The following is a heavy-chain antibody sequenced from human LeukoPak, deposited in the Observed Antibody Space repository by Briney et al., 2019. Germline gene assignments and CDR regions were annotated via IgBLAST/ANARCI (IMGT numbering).Heavy chain of an antibody. CDR1: GFTFSTYW. CDR3: TFSSYGDHVGVDAFDI. Sequence: GGSLRLSCAASGFTFSTYWMHWVRQAPGKGLVWVSSINRDGRSTGYADSVKGRFTISRDNAKNTVYPQMNSLSAEDTSMYYCTFSSYGDHVGVDAFDIWGQGTMVTVSS. D-gene: IGHD4-17*01. J-gene: IGHJ3*02. CDR2: INRDGRST. V-gene: IGHV3-74*01.